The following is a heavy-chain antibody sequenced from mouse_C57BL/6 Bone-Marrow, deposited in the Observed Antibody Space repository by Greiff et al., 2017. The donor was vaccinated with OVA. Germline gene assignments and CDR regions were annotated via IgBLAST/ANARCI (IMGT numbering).Heavy chain of an antibody. D-gene: IGHD1-1*01. CDR3: ARQVALYWYFYV. CDR1: GFSLTSYG. J-gene: IGHJ1*03. Sequence: QVHVKQSGPGLVQPSQSLSITCTVSGFSLTSYGVHWVRQSPGKGLEWLGVIWRGGSTDYNAAFISRLSISKDNSKSQVFFKMNSLQADDTAIYYCARQVALYWYFYVWGTGTTVTVSS. V-gene: IGHV2-2*01. CDR2: IWRGGST.